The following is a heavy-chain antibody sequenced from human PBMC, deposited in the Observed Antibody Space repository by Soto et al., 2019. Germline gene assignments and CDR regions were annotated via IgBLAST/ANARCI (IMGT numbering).Heavy chain of an antibody. CDR3: ASDLWVVGDPFDN. J-gene: IGHJ4*02. CDR1: GYSFTRYY. V-gene: IGHV1-2*02. D-gene: IGHD3-16*01. Sequence: QVQLVQSGAEVKKPGASVKVSCKAAGYSFTRYYIHWVRQATGQGFEWMGWINPNSGDTNYAQKLQSRVTVTRETSSSTAYGDPTRLISDYTAVYYSASDLWVVGDPFDNWGQGTRVTFSS. CDR2: INPNSGDT.